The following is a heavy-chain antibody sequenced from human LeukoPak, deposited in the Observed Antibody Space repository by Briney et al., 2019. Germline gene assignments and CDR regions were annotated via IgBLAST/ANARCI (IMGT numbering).Heavy chain of an antibody. D-gene: IGHD2-21*01. Sequence: GASVKVSCKASGYTFTGYYMHWVRQAPGQGLEWMGWINPNSGGTNYAQKFQGRVTMTRDTSISTAYMELSRLRSDDTAVYYCARDSLCGGDCYYYMDVWGKGTTVTISS. V-gene: IGHV1-2*02. CDR3: ARDSLCGGDCYYYMDV. J-gene: IGHJ6*03. CDR2: INPNSGGT. CDR1: GYTFTGYY.